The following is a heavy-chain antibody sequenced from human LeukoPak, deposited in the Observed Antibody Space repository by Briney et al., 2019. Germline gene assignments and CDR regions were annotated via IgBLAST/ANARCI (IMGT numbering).Heavy chain of an antibody. CDR3: ARGPHSGYDYSPDFDY. D-gene: IGHD5-12*01. Sequence: GESLKISCKGSGYSFTSYWIGWVRQMPGKGLEWMGIIYPGDSDTRYSPSFQGQVTISADKSISTAYLQWSSLKASDTAMYYCARGPHSGYDYSPDFDYWGQGTLVTVSS. CDR2: IYPGDSDT. CDR1: GYSFTSYW. J-gene: IGHJ4*02. V-gene: IGHV5-51*01.